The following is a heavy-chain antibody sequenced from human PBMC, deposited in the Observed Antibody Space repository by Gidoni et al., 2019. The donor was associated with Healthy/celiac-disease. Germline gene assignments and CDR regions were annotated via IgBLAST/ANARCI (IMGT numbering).Heavy chain of an antibody. V-gene: IGHV3-23*01. J-gene: IGHJ4*02. CDR3: AEIEAPGHYYDSSGYYYGGGY. D-gene: IGHD3-22*01. Sequence: EVPLLASGGGLVQPGGSLRLSCAASVFPFSTYAMSWFRQAPGKGLEWVSASSGSGGSTYYADAVKGRFTISRDNSKNTLYLQMNSLRAEDTAVYYCAEIEAPGHYYDSSGYYYGGGYWGQGTLVTVSS. CDR2: SSGSGGST. CDR1: VFPFSTYA.